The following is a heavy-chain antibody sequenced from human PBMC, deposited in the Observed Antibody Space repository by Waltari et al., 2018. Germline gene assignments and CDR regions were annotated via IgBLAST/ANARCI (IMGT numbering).Heavy chain of an antibody. CDR3: ATAYGSGSYYHVGNY. Sequence: TAKISCKVSGSTFTDYYMHWGQQAPGKGLEGMGIVDPEDGERRYAEKFQGRVTITAEPSTDTAYIELSSMSSEDTAVYYCATAYGSGSYYHVGNYWGQGTLVTVSS. CDR1: GSTFTDYY. D-gene: IGHD3-10*01. J-gene: IGHJ4*02. CDR2: VDPEDGER. V-gene: IGHV1-69-2*01.